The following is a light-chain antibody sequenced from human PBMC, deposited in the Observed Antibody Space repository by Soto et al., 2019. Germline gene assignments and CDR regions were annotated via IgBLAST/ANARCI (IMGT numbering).Light chain of an antibody. Sequence: QSALTQPRSVSGSPGQSVTISCTGTSSDVGAYNYVSWYQQHPGKAPKLMIYDVSKRPSGVPDRLSGSKSGNTASLTISGLQAEDEADYYCCSYAGSYTVFGGGTKLTVL. CDR1: SSDVGAYNY. CDR3: CSYAGSYTV. J-gene: IGLJ2*01. CDR2: DVS. V-gene: IGLV2-11*01.